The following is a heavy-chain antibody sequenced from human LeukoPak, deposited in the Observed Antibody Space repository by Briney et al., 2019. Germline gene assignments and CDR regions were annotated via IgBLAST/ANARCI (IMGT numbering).Heavy chain of an antibody. CDR3: ARVQPALLTGYYYDY. CDR2: IYYSGST. J-gene: IGHJ4*02. D-gene: IGHD3-9*01. Sequence: SETLSLTCTVSGGSISSYYWSWIRQPPGKGLEWIGYIYYSGSTNYNPSLKSRVTISVDTSKNQFSLKLSSVTAADTAVYYCARVQPALLTGYYYDYWGQGTLVTVSS. V-gene: IGHV4-59*01. CDR1: GGSISSYY.